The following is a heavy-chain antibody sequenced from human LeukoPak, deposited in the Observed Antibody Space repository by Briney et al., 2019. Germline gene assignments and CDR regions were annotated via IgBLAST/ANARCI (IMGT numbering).Heavy chain of an antibody. CDR1: GGSISNYY. D-gene: IGHD3-16*01. Sequence: SETLSLTCTVSGGSISNYYWGWIRQPPGEGLEWIGSIYYSGSTYYNSSLQSRVTISVHMSNNQFALKLSSVTAADTAVYYCARDWGVSGSGYYYMDVWGKGTTVTISS. V-gene: IGHV4-39*06. J-gene: IGHJ6*03. CDR3: ARDWGVSGSGYYYMDV. CDR2: IYYSGST.